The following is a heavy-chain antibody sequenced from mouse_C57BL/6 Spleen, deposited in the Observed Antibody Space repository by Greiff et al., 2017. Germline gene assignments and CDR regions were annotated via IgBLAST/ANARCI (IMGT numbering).Heavy chain of an antibody. CDR2: ILPGSGST. CDR3: AKEAYYDYDRYYFDY. V-gene: IGHV1-9*01. D-gene: IGHD2-4*01. J-gene: IGHJ2*01. Sequence: VQLQQSGAELVMPGASVKLSCKATGYTFTGYWIEWVKQRPGHGLEWIGEILPGSGSTNYNEKFKGKATFTADTSSNTAYMQLSSLTTEDSAIYYCAKEAYYDYDRYYFDYWGQGTTLTVSS. CDR1: GYTFTGYW.